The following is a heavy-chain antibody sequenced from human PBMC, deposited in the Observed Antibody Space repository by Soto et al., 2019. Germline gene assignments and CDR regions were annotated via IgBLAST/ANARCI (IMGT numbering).Heavy chain of an antibody. Sequence: QVQLVESGGGVVQPGRSLRLSCAASGFTFSSYGMHWVRQAPGKGLEWVAVISYDGSNKYYADSVKGRFTISRDNSKNTLYLQMNSLRAEDTAVYYCAKEGSYCSGGSCYRNYFAYWGQGTLVTVSS. CDR3: AKEGSYCSGGSCYRNYFAY. CDR1: GFTFSSYG. D-gene: IGHD2-15*01. CDR2: ISYDGSNK. J-gene: IGHJ4*02. V-gene: IGHV3-30*18.